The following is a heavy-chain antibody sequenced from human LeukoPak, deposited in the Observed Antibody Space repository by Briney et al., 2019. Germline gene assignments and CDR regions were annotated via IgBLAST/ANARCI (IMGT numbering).Heavy chain of an antibody. J-gene: IGHJ4*02. V-gene: IGHV4-59*12. D-gene: IGHD6-13*01. Sequence: PSETLSLTCTVPGGFISSYYWSWIRQPPGRGLEGIVYISYTGSTDYNPSLKSRVTISMDTSKNQFSLRLSSVTAADTAVYYCARRLLYSNSLASWGQGTLVTVSS. CDR1: GGFISSYY. CDR2: ISYTGST. CDR3: ARRLLYSNSLAS.